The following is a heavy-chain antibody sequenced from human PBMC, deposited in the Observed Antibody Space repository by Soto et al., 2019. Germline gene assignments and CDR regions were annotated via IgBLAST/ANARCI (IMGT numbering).Heavy chain of an antibody. CDR2: IYYSGST. D-gene: IGHD6-19*01. V-gene: IGHV4-59*01. CDR1: GGSISSYY. CDR3: ARDRISVTEGFDY. J-gene: IGHJ4*02. Sequence: QVQLQESGPGLVKPSETLSLTCTVSGGSISSYYWSWIRQPPEKGLEWIGYIYYSGSTNYNPSLKSRVTISVDTSTNQFSLNLSSVTAADTAVYYCARDRISVTEGFDYWGQGTLVTVSS.